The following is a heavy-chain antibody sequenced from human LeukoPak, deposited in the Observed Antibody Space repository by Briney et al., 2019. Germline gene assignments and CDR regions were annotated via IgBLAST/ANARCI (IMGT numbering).Heavy chain of an antibody. J-gene: IGHJ4*02. CDR2: IWYDGSNK. D-gene: IGHD3-22*01. V-gene: IGHV3-33*06. Sequence: PGRSLRLSCAASGFTFSSYGMHWVRQAPGKGLEWVAIIWYDGSNKYYADSVKGRFTSSRDNSKNTLYLQMNSLRAEDTAVYYCAKDFSYYDSSGSGPDNWGQGTPVTVSS. CDR3: AKDFSYYDSSGSGPDN. CDR1: GFTFSSYG.